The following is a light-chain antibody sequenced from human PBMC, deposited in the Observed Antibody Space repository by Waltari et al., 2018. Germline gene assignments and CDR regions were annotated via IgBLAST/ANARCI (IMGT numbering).Light chain of an antibody. V-gene: IGLV2-23*02. CDR3: CSYAGANTYV. CDR2: EVS. J-gene: IGLJ1*01. Sequence: QSALTQPASVSGSPGQSITVSCTGTSSDVWSYNLVSWYQHHPPKAPNLMIYEVSKRPAGVSNRVSGSKSGNTAALTISGLQPEDEADYYCCSYAGANTYVFGSGTKVTVL. CDR1: SSDVWSYNL.